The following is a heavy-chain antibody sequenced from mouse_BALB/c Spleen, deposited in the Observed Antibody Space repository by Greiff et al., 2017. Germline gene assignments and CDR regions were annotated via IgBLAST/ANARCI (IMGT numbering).Heavy chain of an antibody. CDR2: ISSGGST. CDR1: GFTFSSYA. CDR3: ARGEGIYYAMDY. J-gene: IGHJ4*01. V-gene: IGHV5-6-5*01. Sequence: EVKVVESGGGLVKPGGSLKLSCAASGFTFSSYAMSWVRQTPEKRLEWVASISSGGSTYYPDSVKGRFTISRDNARNILYLQMSSLRSEDTAMYYCARGEGIYYAMDYWGQGTSVTVSS.